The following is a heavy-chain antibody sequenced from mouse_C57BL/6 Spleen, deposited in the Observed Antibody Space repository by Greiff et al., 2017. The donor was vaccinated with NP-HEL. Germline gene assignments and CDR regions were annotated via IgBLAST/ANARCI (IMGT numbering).Heavy chain of an antibody. Sequence: QVTLKVSGPGILQPSQTLSLTCSFSGFSLSTFGMGVGWIRQPSGMGLVWLAHIWWDDDKYYNPALKSRLTISKDTSKNQVFLKIANCDTADTATYYCARIADYYGSSLFDYWGQGTTLTVSS. CDR1: GFSLSTFGMG. CDR3: ARIADYYGSSLFDY. CDR2: IWWDDDK. J-gene: IGHJ2*01. D-gene: IGHD1-1*01. V-gene: IGHV8-8*01.